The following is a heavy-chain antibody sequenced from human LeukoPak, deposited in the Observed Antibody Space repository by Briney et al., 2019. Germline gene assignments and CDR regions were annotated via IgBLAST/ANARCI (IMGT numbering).Heavy chain of an antibody. Sequence: KASETLSLTCSVSGGSINNDYWTWIRQPPGKGLEWIGYIYYSGSTNYNPSLKSGVTISLDPSKTQFSLKLNSVTAADTGVYYCRRDGGFYSESTSGYGDPYDIWGQGTMVTVSS. CDR2: IYYSGST. CDR1: GGSINNDY. D-gene: IGHD3-22*01. J-gene: IGHJ3*02. V-gene: IGHV4-59*12. CDR3: RRDGGFYSESTSGYGDPYDI.